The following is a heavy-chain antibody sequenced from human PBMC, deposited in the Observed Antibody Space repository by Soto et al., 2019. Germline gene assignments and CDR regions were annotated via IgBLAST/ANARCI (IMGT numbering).Heavy chain of an antibody. CDR1: GFTVSSNY. J-gene: IGHJ3*02. CDR2: IYSGGST. V-gene: IGHV3-53*01. Sequence: EVQLVESGGGLIQPGGSLRLSCAASGFTVSSNYKSWVRQAPGKGLEWVSVIYSGGSTYYADSVKGRFTISRDNSKNTLYLQMNSLRAEDTAVYYCARGGYLYGDYFAFDIWGQGTMVTVSS. CDR3: ARGGYLYGDYFAFDI. D-gene: IGHD4-17*01.